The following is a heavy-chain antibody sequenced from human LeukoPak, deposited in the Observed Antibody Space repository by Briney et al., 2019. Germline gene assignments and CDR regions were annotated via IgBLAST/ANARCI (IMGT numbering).Heavy chain of an antibody. CDR1: GFTFSSYA. Sequence: PGGSLRLSCAASGFTFSSYAMSWVRQAPGKGLEWVSAISGSGGSTYYADPVKGRFTISRDNSKNTLYLQMNSLRAEDTAVYYCAKDITMVRGVVPWFDPWGQGTLVTVSS. CDR2: ISGSGGST. CDR3: AKDITMVRGVVPWFDP. D-gene: IGHD3-10*01. J-gene: IGHJ5*02. V-gene: IGHV3-23*01.